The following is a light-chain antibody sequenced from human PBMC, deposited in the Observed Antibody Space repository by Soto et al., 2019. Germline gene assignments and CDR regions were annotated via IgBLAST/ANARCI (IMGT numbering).Light chain of an antibody. CDR3: PQSYSTPLT. CDR2: AAS. Sequence: DIQMTQSPSSLSASVGDRVTITCRASQSISSYLYWYQQKPGKAPKLLIYAASSLQSGVPSRFSGSGSGTDFTLTISSLQPEDFATYYCPQSYSTPLTFGGGTKVEIK. J-gene: IGKJ4*01. V-gene: IGKV1-39*01. CDR1: QSISSY.